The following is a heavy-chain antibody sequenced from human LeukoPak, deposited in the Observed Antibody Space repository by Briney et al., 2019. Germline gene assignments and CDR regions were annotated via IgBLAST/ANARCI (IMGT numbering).Heavy chain of an antibody. V-gene: IGHV3-15*01. CDR3: TTDLGTYYHGSQRLIPIDY. D-gene: IGHD3-10*01. J-gene: IGHJ4*02. CDR2: IKSKTDGETT. CDR1: GFSFSSYW. Sequence: PGGSLRLSCAASGFSFSSYWMSWARQAPGKGLEWIGRIKSKTDGETTNYAEPVRGRFTISRDDSKSAVYLQMNSLKIEDTAVYYCTTDLGTYYHGSQRLIPIDYWGQGTLVTVSS.